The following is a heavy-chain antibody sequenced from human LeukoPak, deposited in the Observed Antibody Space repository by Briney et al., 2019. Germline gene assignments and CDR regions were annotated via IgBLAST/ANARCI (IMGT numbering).Heavy chain of an antibody. Sequence: SETLSLTCTVSGGSISSSKYYWGWIRQPPGKGLEWIAYIHSSGSTSYNPSLKSRVTISVDTSKNEFSLKLTSVNAADTAVYYCARDRPGGSSLDYWGQGTLVTVSS. CDR3: ARDRPGGSSLDY. D-gene: IGHD6-13*01. J-gene: IGHJ4*02. CDR1: GGSISSSKYY. CDR2: IHSSGST. V-gene: IGHV4-39*07.